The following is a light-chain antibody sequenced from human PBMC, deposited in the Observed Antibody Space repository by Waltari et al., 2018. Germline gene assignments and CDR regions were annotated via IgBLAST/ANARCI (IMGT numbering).Light chain of an antibody. CDR3: MQGTHWPPET. J-gene: IGKJ4*01. V-gene: IGKV2-28*01. CDR2: LES. Sequence: DIVMTQSPLSLPVTPGESASISCRSSESLLHNNGFTYVDWYVQKPGQSPQLLIYLESNRAAGVPDRFRGSGSGTDFTLRISRVEAEDVGVYYCMQGTHWPPETFGGGTKVEIK. CDR1: ESLLHNNGFTY.